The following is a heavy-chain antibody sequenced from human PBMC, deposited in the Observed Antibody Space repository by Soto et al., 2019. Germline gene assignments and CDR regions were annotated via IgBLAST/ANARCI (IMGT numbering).Heavy chain of an antibody. CDR3: AKGAYYDSSGYYPRFDY. CDR1: GFTFSSYA. CDR2: ISGSGGST. J-gene: IGHJ4*02. V-gene: IGHV3-23*01. Sequence: GGSLRLSCAASGFTFSSYAMSGVRKAPGKGLEWVSAISGSGGSTYYADSVKGRFTISRDNSKNTLYLQMNSLRAEDTAVYYCAKGAYYDSSGYYPRFDYWGQGTLVTVSS. D-gene: IGHD3-22*01.